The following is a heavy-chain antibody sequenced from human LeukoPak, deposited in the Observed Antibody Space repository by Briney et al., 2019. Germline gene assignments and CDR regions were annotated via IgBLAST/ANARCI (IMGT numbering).Heavy chain of an antibody. Sequence: ASVKVSCKASGYTFTGYYLHWVRQAPGQGLEWMGWINPSSGNSGYAQKFQGRVTMTRNTSISSAYMELSSLRSEDTAVYYCARGERNSSRSPFLHWGQGTLVTVSS. V-gene: IGHV1-8*02. CDR1: GYTFTGYY. CDR3: ARGERNSSRSPFLH. J-gene: IGHJ1*01. D-gene: IGHD6-13*01. CDR2: INPSSGNS.